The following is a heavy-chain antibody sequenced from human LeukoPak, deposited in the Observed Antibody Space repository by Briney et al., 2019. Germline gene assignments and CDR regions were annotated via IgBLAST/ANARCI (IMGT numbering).Heavy chain of an antibody. V-gene: IGHV3-7*01. J-gene: IGHJ6*02. D-gene: IGHD3-16*01. CDR2: INQDGSEI. CDR1: GFTFKDYW. CDR3: ATYTHWVAGDV. Sequence: PGGSLRLSCEASGFTFKDYWMTWVRQAPGKGPEWVANINQDGSEIYYVDSVKGRFTISRDNAKSSLYLQMGSLRAEDTAVYYCATYTHWVAGDVWGQGTTVTVSS.